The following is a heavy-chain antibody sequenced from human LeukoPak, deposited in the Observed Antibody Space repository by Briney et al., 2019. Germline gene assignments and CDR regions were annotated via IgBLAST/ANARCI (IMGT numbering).Heavy chain of an antibody. V-gene: IGHV4-4*02. J-gene: IGHJ4*02. D-gene: IGHD6-13*01. CDR2: IYHSGST. Sequence: SETLSLTCAVSGGSISSSNWWSWVRQPPVKGLEWIGEIYHSGSTNYNPSLKSRVTLSVDKSKNQFSLKLSSVTAADTAVYYCASSRGSSSCHLWGQGTLVTVSS. CDR3: ASSRGSSSCHL. CDR1: GGSISSSNW.